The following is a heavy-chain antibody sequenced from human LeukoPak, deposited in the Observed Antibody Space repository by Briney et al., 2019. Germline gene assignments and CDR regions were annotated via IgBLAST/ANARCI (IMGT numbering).Heavy chain of an antibody. V-gene: IGHV4-59*01. CDR1: DGSISNYY. CDR3: ARDSGSSTSRRDDYFDY. CDR2: IYYSGST. J-gene: IGHJ4*02. D-gene: IGHD2-2*01. Sequence: SETLSLTCTVSDGSISNYYWSWIRQPPGKGLEWIGYIYYSGSTNYNPSLKSRVTISVDTSKNQFSLKVNSVTAADTAVYYCARDSGSSTSRRDDYFDYWGQGTLVTVSS.